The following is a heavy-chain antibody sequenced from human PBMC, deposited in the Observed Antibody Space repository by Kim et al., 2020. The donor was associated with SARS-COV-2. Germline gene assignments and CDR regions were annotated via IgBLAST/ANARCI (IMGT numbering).Heavy chain of an antibody. Sequence: GGSLRLSCAASGFTFSSYEMNWVRQAPGKGLEWVSYISSSGSTIYYADSVKGRFTISRDNAKNSLYLQMNSLRAEDTAVYYCARDRRWQWLNLDYGMDVWGQGTTVTVSS. CDR3: ARDRRWQWLNLDYGMDV. CDR1: GFTFSSYE. D-gene: IGHD6-19*01. CDR2: ISSSGSTI. J-gene: IGHJ6*02. V-gene: IGHV3-48*03.